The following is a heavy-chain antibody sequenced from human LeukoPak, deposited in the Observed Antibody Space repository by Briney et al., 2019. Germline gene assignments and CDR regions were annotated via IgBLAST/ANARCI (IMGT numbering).Heavy chain of an antibody. V-gene: IGHV4-38-2*01. Sequence: SESLSLTCAVSGYSISSGYYWGWIRQPPGKGREWIGSIYQSGTTYYNPSLKSRVTISADTSKNQFSLQLSSVTAADTAVYYCARGDSSGSDAFDIWGQGTMVTVSS. D-gene: IGHD3-22*01. J-gene: IGHJ3*02. CDR1: GYSISSGYY. CDR2: IYQSGTT. CDR3: ARGDSSGSDAFDI.